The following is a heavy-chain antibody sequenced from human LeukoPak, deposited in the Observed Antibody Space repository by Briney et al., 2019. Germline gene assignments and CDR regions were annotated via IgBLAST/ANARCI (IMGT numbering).Heavy chain of an antibody. J-gene: IGHJ4*02. CDR2: IWNDGSNK. D-gene: IGHD6-19*01. CDR1: GFTFSIYG. Sequence: GRSLRLSCAASGFTFSIYGMHWVRQAPNKGLEWVAIIWNDGSNKYYADSVKGRFTISRDNAKNSLYLQMNSLRAEDTAVYYCARVKNSIAVAGTFDYWGQGTLVTVSS. V-gene: IGHV3-33*01. CDR3: ARVKNSIAVAGTFDY.